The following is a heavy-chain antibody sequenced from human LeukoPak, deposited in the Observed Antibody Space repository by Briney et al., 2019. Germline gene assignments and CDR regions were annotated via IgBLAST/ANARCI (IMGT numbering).Heavy chain of an antibody. CDR2: ISSSSSYI. CDR1: GFTFSSYS. V-gene: IGHV3-21*01. CDR3: ARGLRAEDAFDI. Sequence: GGSLRLSCAASGFTFSSYSMNWVRQAPGKGLEWVSSISSSSSYIYYADSVKGRFTISRDIAKNSLYLQMNSLRAEDTAVYYCARGLRAEDAFDIWGQGTMVTVSS. D-gene: IGHD3-10*01. J-gene: IGHJ3*02.